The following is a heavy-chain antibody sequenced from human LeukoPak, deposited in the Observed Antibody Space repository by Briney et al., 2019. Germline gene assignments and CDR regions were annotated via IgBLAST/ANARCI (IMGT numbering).Heavy chain of an antibody. CDR3: ARAHPSGWFDF. D-gene: IGHD3-10*01. V-gene: IGHV1-46*01. CDR1: GYTFSSYY. Sequence: ASVTVSCKASGYTFSSYYIHWVRQAPGQGLEWMGIINPSGGSTSYAQKFQGRVTMIRDTSTSTVYMELSSLRSEDTAVYYCARAHPSGWFDFWGQGTLVTVS. J-gene: IGHJ5*01. CDR2: INPSGGST.